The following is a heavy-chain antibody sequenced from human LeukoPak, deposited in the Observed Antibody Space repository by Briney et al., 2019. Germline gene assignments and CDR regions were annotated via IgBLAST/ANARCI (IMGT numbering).Heavy chain of an antibody. CDR3: AKDRAGGDYAP. J-gene: IGHJ5*02. CDR2: ISGSGGST. D-gene: IGHD4-17*01. CDR1: GFTFSSYA. V-gene: IGHV3-23*01. Sequence: GSLRLSCAASGFTFSSYAMSWVRQAPGKVLEWVSAISGSGGSTYYADSVKGRFTISRDNSKNTLYLQMNSLRAEDTAVYYCAKDRAGGDYAPWGQGTLVTVSS.